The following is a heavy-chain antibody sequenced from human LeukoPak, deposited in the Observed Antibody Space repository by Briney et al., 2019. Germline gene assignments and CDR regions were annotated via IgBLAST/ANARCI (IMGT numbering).Heavy chain of an antibody. V-gene: IGHV4-39*07. CDR2: IYYSGST. CDR1: GGSISSSSYY. Sequence: PSEILSLTCTVSGGSISSSSYYWGWIRQPPGKGLEWIGSIYYSGSTYYNPSLKSRVTISVDTSKNQFSLKLSSVTAADTAVYYCARDKGRSWFDPWGQGTLVTVSS. CDR3: ARDKGRSWFDP. J-gene: IGHJ5*02. D-gene: IGHD2-15*01.